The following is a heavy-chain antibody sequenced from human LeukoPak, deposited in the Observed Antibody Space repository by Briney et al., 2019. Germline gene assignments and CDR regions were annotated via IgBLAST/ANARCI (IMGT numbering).Heavy chain of an antibody. Sequence: PSETLSLTCAVSGGSISSSNWWSWVRQPPGKGPEWIGEIYHSGSTNYNPSLKSRVTISVDKSKNQFSLKLSSVTAADTAVYYCARHYGSGSYYYYYGMDVWGKGTTVTVSS. D-gene: IGHD3-10*01. J-gene: IGHJ6*04. CDR3: ARHYGSGSYYYYYGMDV. CDR1: GGSISSSNW. CDR2: IYHSGST. V-gene: IGHV4-4*02.